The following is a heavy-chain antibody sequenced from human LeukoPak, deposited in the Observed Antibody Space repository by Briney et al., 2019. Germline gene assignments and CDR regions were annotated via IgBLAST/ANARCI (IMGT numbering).Heavy chain of an antibody. J-gene: IGHJ4*02. D-gene: IGHD3-16*01. CDR2: IYYTGST. V-gene: IGHV4-59*01. Sequence: KPSETLSLTCTVSGGSISGYYWTWIRQPPGEALEYIGCIYYTGSTNYNPSLNSRVTISVDTSKNQFALKLSSVTAADTAVYYCARVVGGVGLDYWDQGTLVTVSS. CDR1: GGSISGYY. CDR3: ARVVGGVGLDY.